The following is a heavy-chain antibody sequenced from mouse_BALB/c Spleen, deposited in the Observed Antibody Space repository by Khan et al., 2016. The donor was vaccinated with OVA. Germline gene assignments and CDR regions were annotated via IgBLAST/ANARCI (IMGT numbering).Heavy chain of an antibody. CDR1: GYTFTSYW. Sequence: QVRLQQSGAELAKPGASVKMSCKASGYTFTSYWMHWIKQRPGQGLEWIGYINPTSGYTDYNQKFKDKATLTADKSSSTAYMQLSSLTSDDAADYYSARDRIDYWGQGNALTVSS. CDR3: ARDRIDY. J-gene: IGHJ2*01. V-gene: IGHV1-7*01. CDR2: INPTSGYT.